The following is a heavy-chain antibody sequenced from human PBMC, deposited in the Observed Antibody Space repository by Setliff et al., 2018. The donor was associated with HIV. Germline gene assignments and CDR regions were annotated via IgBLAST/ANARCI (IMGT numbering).Heavy chain of an antibody. Sequence: SETLSLTCAVSGYSISSGYQWGWIRQPPGKGLEWIGSIYHSGSTYYNPSLKSRVTISVDTSKNQFSLKLRSVTAADTAVYYCARDKMEAPAGTKGYYYYYGMDVWGQGTTVTVSS. V-gene: IGHV4-38-2*02. CDR3: ARDKMEAPAGTKGYYYYYGMDV. CDR1: GYSISSGYQ. D-gene: IGHD2-2*01. J-gene: IGHJ6*02. CDR2: IYHSGST.